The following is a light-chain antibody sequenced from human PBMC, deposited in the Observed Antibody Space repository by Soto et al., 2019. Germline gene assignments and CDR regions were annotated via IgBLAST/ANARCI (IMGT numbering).Light chain of an antibody. Sequence: EIVMTQSPATLSVSPGERATLSCRASQSVSSNLAWYQQKAGQAARLLINGASTRATGIPARFSGSGSGTEFTLTISSLQSEDFAVYYWQQYNNWPPWTFGQGTKVEIK. J-gene: IGKJ1*01. CDR2: GAS. CDR3: QQYNNWPPWT. CDR1: QSVSSN. V-gene: IGKV3-15*01.